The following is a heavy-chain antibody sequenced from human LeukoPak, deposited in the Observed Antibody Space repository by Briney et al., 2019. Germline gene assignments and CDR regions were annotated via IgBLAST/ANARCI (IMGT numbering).Heavy chain of an antibody. J-gene: IGHJ4*02. CDR3: ARDPYGSGSRLIDY. CDR1: GGTFSSYA. D-gene: IGHD3-10*01. V-gene: IGHV1-69*05. CDR2: IIPIFGTA. Sequence: SVKVSCKASGGTFSSYAISWVRQAPGQGLEWMGRIIPIFGTANYAQKFQGRVTITTDESTSTAYMELSSLRSEDTAVYYCARDPYGSGSRLIDYWGQGTLVTVSS.